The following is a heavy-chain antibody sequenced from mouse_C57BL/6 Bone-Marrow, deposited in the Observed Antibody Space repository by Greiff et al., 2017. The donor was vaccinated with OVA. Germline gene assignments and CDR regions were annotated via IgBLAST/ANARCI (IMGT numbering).Heavy chain of an antibody. CDR2: INPGSGGT. D-gene: IGHD1-1*01. V-gene: IGHV1-54*01. J-gene: IGHJ2*01. CDR3: ARSATYYGSEGYFDD. Sequence: QVQLKESGAELVRPGTSVKVSCKASGYAFTNYLIEWVKQRPGQGLEWIGVINPGSGGTNYNEKFKGKATLTADKSSSTAYMQLSSLTSEDSAVYFCARSATYYGSEGYFDDWGQGTTLTVSS. CDR1: GYAFTNYL.